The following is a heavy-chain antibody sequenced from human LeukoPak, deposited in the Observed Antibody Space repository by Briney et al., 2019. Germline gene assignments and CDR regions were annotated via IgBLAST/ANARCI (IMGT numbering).Heavy chain of an antibody. D-gene: IGHD3-10*01. Sequence: GGSLRLSCAASGFTFSSYWMTWVRQTPGKGLEWVANIKQDGSEKYHVDSVKGRFTISRDNAKNSLYLQMNSLRAEDTAVYYCARDPMIRGVMVFDYWGQGTLVTVSS. V-gene: IGHV3-7*01. CDR2: IKQDGSEK. CDR3: ARDPMIRGVMVFDY. CDR1: GFTFSSYW. J-gene: IGHJ4*02.